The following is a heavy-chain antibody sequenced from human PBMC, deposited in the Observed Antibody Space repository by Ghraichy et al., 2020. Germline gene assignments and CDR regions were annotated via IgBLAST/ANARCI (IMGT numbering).Heavy chain of an antibody. CDR2: ISAYNGNT. V-gene: IGHV1-18*01. CDR3: ARDRASVVTPEIAAFDI. J-gene: IGHJ3*02. Sequence: ASVKVSCKASGYTFTSYGISWVRQAPGQGLEWMGWISAYNGNTNYAQKLQGRVTMTTDTSTSTAYMELRSLRSDDTAVYYCARDRASVVTPEIAAFDIWGQGTMVTVSS. CDR1: GYTFTSYG. D-gene: IGHD4-23*01.